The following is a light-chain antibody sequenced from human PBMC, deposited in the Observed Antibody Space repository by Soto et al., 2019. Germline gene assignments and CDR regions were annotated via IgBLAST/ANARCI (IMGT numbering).Light chain of an antibody. Sequence: EIVLTQSPGTLSLSPGERATLSCRASQSVSSSYLAWYQQKPGQAPRLLIYGASSRATGIPDRFSGSGSGTDFTLTISRLEAEDFAVYYCQQYGSSPSRTFGQGTKVEIK. J-gene: IGKJ1*01. CDR3: QQYGSSPSRT. CDR2: GAS. V-gene: IGKV3-20*01. CDR1: QSVSSSY.